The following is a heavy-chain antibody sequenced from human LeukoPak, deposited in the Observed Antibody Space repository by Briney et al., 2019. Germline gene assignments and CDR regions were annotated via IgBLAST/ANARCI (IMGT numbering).Heavy chain of an antibody. J-gene: IGHJ5*02. D-gene: IGHD6-19*01. CDR3: ARAPSGWYVGGWFDP. CDR1: GGSISSYY. CDR2: INHSGST. Sequence: SETLSLTCTVSGGSISSYYWSWIRQPPGKGLEWIGEINHSGSTNYNPSLKSRVTISVDTSKNQFSLKLSSVTAADTAVYYCARAPSGWYVGGWFDPWGQGTLVTVSS. V-gene: IGHV4-34*01.